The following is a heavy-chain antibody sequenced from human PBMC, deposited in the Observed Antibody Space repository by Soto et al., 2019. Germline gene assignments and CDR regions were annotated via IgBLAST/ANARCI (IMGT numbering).Heavy chain of an antibody. J-gene: IGHJ4*02. V-gene: IGHV5-51*01. CDR1: GYSFSNYW. D-gene: IGHD2-15*01. Sequence: PGESLKISCKGSGYSFSNYWIAWVRQVPGEGLEWMGIIFPADSDTKYSPSFQGQVTISADKSISTAYLQWSSLKASDTAMYYCASSVVVPSTMNYFDYWGQGSLVTVSS. CDR3: ASSVVVPSTMNYFDY. CDR2: IFPADSDT.